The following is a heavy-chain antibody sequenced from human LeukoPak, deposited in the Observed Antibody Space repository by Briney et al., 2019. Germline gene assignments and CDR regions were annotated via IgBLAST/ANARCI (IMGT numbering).Heavy chain of an antibody. Sequence: ASVKVSCKASGGTFSSYAISWVRQAPGQGLEWMGGIIPIFGTANYAQKFQGRVTITTDESTSTAYMELSSLRSEDTAVYYCASSNPCSGGSCYWNDHWGQGTLVTVSS. CDR1: GGTFSSYA. CDR2: IIPIFGTA. CDR3: ASSNPCSGGSCYWNDH. D-gene: IGHD2-15*01. V-gene: IGHV1-69*05. J-gene: IGHJ4*02.